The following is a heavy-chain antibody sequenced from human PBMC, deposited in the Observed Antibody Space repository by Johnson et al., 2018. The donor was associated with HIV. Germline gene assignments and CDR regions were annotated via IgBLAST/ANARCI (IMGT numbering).Heavy chain of an antibody. V-gene: IGHV3-30*18. CDR1: GFTFSDYY. J-gene: IGHJ3*02. Sequence: QLVESGGGVVQPGRSLRLSCAASGFTFSDYYMSWIRQAPGKGLEWVAVISYDGSNKYYADSVKGRFTISRDNSKNTLYLQMNSLRAEDTAVYYCAKEVTMDIPHIWGQGTMVTVSS. CDR3: AKEVTMDIPHI. CDR2: ISYDGSNK. D-gene: IGHD3-10*01.